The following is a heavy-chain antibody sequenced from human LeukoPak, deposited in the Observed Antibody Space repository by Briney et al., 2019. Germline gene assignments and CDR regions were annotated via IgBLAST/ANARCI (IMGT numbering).Heavy chain of an antibody. Sequence: PGGSLRLSCVASGFTFSRFGMHWVRQAPGKGLEWVAFLRSDENKEHYADSVKGRFTISRDDSKNTLYLQMNTLRAGDTAVYYCAKRSSSPIYRNGWGVDSRGQGTLVTVSS. D-gene: IGHD6-19*01. CDR1: GFTFSRFG. CDR2: LRSDENKE. V-gene: IGHV3-30*02. CDR3: AKRSSSPIYRNGWGVDS. J-gene: IGHJ4*02.